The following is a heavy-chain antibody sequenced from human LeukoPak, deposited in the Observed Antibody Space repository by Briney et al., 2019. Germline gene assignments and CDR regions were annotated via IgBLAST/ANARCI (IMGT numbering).Heavy chain of an antibody. CDR2: ISGSDAGT. CDR1: GFTFGDYA. Sequence: AGGSLRLSCTASGFTFGDYAMSWVRQAPGKGLEWVSAISGSDAGTYYADSVKGRFTISRDNSKNTLYLQMNSLRAEDTAVYYCAKTYYYDSSGYYTVTEYFQHWGQGTLVTVSS. D-gene: IGHD3-22*01. CDR3: AKTYYYDSSGYYTVTEYFQH. V-gene: IGHV3-23*01. J-gene: IGHJ1*01.